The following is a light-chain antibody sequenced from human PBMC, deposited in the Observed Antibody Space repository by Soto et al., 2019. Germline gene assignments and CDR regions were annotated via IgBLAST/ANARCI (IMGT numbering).Light chain of an antibody. Sequence: EIVLTQSPGTLSLSPGEKATLSCRASQSVGSAYLAWYQQRPGLPPRLLIFGASNRATGIPDRFSGSGSGTDLTLTISRVEPEDFSVYDGQQYDNSPRALTFGGGTKVEIK. CDR1: QSVGSAY. CDR2: GAS. V-gene: IGKV3-20*01. CDR3: QQYDNSPRALT. J-gene: IGKJ4*01.